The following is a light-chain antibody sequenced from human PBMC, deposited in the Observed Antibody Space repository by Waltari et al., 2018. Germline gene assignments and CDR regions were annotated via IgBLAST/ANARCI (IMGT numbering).Light chain of an antibody. V-gene: IGLV2-23*01. J-gene: IGLJ2*01. CDR3: CSYAGSSTYVV. CDR2: EGS. Sequence: QSALTQPASVSGSPGQSLTISCTGTSSDVGRYNLVAWYQQHPGKAPKLMIYEGSKRPSGVSSRFSGSKSGNTASLTISGLQAEDEADYYCCSYAGSSTYVVFGGGTKLTVL. CDR1: SSDVGRYNL.